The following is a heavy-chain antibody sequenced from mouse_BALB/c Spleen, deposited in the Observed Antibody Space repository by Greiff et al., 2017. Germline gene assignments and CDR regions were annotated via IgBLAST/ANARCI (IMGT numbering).Heavy chain of an antibody. D-gene: IGHD2-3*01. CDR2: IYPGGGYT. J-gene: IGHJ3*01. Sequence: LVRPGTSVKISCKASGYTFTNYWLGWVKQRPGHGLEWIGDIYPGGGYTNYNEKFKGKATLTADTSSSTAYMQLSSLTSEDSAVYFCARSAVYDGYYFYWGQGTLVTVSA. V-gene: IGHV1-63*02. CDR1: GYTFTNYW. CDR3: ARSAVYDGYYFY.